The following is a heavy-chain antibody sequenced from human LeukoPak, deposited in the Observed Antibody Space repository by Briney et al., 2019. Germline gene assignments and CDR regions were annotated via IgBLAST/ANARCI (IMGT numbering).Heavy chain of an antibody. CDR1: GYTFTSYD. CDR2: MNPNSGNT. D-gene: IGHD3-16*01. CDR3: ASSLITIYGPGDY. J-gene: IGHJ4*02. V-gene: IGHV1-8*01. Sequence: GASVKVSCKASGYTFTSYDINWVRQASGQGLEWRGWMNPNSGNTGYAQKFQGRVTMTRNTSISTAYMELSSLRSEDTAVYYCASSLITIYGPGDYWGQGTLVTVSS.